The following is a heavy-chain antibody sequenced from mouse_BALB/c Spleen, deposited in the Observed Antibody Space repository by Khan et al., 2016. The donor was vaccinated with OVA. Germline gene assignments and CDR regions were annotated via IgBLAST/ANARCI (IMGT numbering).Heavy chain of an antibody. CDR2: INTHSGVP. Sequence: QIQLVQSGPELKKPGETVRISCKASGYTFTNAGMQWVQKMPGKGLKWIGWINTHSGVPKYAEDFKGRFAFSLETSASTVYLQITNLKNEDTATYLCARGGAAYYGNDGGAMDYWGQGTSVTVSS. D-gene: IGHD2-9*01. J-gene: IGHJ4*01. CDR3: ARGGAAYYGNDGGAMDY. V-gene: IGHV9-4*02. CDR1: GYTFTNAG.